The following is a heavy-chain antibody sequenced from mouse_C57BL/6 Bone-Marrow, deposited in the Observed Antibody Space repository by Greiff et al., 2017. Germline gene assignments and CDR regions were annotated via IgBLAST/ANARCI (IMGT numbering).Heavy chain of an antibody. D-gene: IGHD2-3*01. J-gene: IGHJ1*03. CDR2: IYPRSGNT. Sequence: VMLVESGAELARPGASVKLSCKASGYTFTSSGISWVKQRTGQGLEWIGEIYPRSGNTYYNEKFKGKATLTADKSSSTAYMELRSLTSEDSAVYFCARDGYYSWYFDVWGTGTTVTVSS. V-gene: IGHV1-81*01. CDR3: ARDGYYSWYFDV. CDR1: GYTFTSSG.